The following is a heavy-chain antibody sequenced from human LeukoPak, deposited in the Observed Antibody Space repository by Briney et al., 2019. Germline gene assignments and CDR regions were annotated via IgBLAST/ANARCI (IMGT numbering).Heavy chain of an antibody. CDR3: AKEVVRGVIPNPNYYYYGMDV. V-gene: IGHV3-30*18. D-gene: IGHD3-10*01. J-gene: IGHJ6*04. CDR1: GFTFSNYG. Sequence: PGRSLRLSCAASGFTFSNYGMHWVRQAPGEGLGLVAVISYDGSNRYYADSLKGRFTISRDNSKNTLYLQMNSLRAEDTAVYYCAKEVVRGVIPNPNYYYYGMDVWGKGTTVTVSS. CDR2: ISYDGSNR.